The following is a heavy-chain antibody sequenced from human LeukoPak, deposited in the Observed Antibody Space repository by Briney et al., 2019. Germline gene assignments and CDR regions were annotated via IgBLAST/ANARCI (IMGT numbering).Heavy chain of an antibody. CDR3: ARVACTGNSCRPYHYYGMDV. V-gene: IGHV3-7*01. D-gene: IGHD2-15*01. CDR1: GFTFSSYW. J-gene: IGHJ6*02. CDR2: IKQDGSEK. Sequence: PGGSLRLSCAASGFTFSSYWMSWVRQAPGKGLEWVANIKQDGSEKYYVDSVKGRFTISRDNSKNTLYLQVNSLRVEDTAVYYCARVACTGNSCRPYHYYGMDVWGQGTSVTVSS.